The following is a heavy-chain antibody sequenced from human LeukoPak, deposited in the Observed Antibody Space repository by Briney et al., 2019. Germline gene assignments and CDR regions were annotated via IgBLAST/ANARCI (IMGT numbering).Heavy chain of an antibody. D-gene: IGHD5-18*01. CDR3: ARGGQYSYGYWFDP. CDR2: ISSSSSTI. J-gene: IGHJ5*02. Sequence: GGSLRLSCAASGFTFSSYSMNWVRQAPGKGLEWVSYISSSSSTIYYADSVKGRFTISRDNAKNSLYLQMNSLRAEDTAVYYCARGGQYSYGYWFDPWGQGTLVTVSS. CDR1: GFTFSSYS. V-gene: IGHV3-48*01.